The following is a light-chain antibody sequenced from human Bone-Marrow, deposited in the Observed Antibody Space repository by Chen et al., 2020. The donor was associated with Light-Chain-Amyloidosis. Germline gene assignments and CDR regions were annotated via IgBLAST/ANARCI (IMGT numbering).Light chain of an antibody. V-gene: IGLV2-14*01. Sequence: QSALPQPASVPGSPGQSITISCTGTSSDVGGDNHVSWYQQHPDKAPKLMIYEVTNRPAWVHDRFSDSNADNTASLTISGLQTEDEADYFCSSYTITNTLVFGSGTRVTVL. CDR1: SSDVGGDNH. J-gene: IGLJ1*01. CDR3: SSYTITNTLV. CDR2: EVT.